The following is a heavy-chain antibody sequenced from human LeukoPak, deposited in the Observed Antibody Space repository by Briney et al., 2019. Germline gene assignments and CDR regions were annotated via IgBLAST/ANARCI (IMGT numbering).Heavy chain of an antibody. Sequence: SETLSLTCTVSGGSVSSGSYYWSWIRQPPGKGLEWIGYIYYSGSTNYNPSLKSRVTISVDTSKNQFSLKLSTVTAADTAVYYCARDVVDGDAFDIWGQGTMVTVSS. CDR1: GGSVSSGSYY. V-gene: IGHV4-61*01. D-gene: IGHD2-15*01. J-gene: IGHJ3*02. CDR2: IYYSGST. CDR3: ARDVVDGDAFDI.